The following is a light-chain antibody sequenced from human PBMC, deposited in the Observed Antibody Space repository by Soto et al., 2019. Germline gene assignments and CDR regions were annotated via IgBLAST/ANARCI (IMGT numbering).Light chain of an antibody. CDR2: EVT. J-gene: IGLJ1*01. V-gene: IGLV2-14*01. CDR3: SSHAGSSAFSV. Sequence: QSVLTQPASVSGSPGQSITISCTGTSSDIGAYDYVSWYQQYPGRVPKLLIHEVTNRPSGVSDRFSGSKSGNTASLTISGLQTEDEADYYCSSHAGSSAFSVFGTGTKVTVL. CDR1: SSDIGAYDY.